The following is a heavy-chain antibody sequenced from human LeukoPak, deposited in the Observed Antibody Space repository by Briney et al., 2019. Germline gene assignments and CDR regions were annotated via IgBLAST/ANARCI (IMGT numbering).Heavy chain of an antibody. D-gene: IGHD1-14*01. Sequence: PSETLSLTCTVSGGSISSSINYWGWIRQPPGKGLEWIGSFYYSGSTYYSPSLKGRVTISVDTSKSQFSLKLSSVTAADTAVYYCARLGPEGPIDYWGQGTLVTVSS. CDR2: FYYSGST. J-gene: IGHJ4*02. V-gene: IGHV4-39*01. CDR3: ARLGPEGPIDY. CDR1: GGSISSSINY.